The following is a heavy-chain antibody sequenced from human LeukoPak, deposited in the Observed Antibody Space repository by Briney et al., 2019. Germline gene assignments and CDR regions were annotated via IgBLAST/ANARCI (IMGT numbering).Heavy chain of an antibody. Sequence: GGSLILSCAASGFTFSTYSMNWVRQAPGKGLEWVAYISSSSGTISYADSVKGRFTISRDNAKNSLYLQMNSLRDEDTAVYYCARDKNGFDIWGQGTMVTVSS. CDR1: GFTFSTYS. V-gene: IGHV3-48*02. J-gene: IGHJ3*02. D-gene: IGHD1-1*01. CDR2: ISSSSGTI. CDR3: ARDKNGFDI.